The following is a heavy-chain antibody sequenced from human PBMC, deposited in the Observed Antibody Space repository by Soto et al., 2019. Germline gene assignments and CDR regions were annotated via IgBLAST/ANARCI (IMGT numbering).Heavy chain of an antibody. V-gene: IGHV3-23*01. Sequence: EVQLLESGGGLVQPGGSLRLSCAASGFTFNTYVMNWVRQAPGKWLEWVSTISYSAYKTHYADSGKGRFTISRDNSRDTLFLQMNSLRADDAAVYYCARRARTATTNRGALDVWCQGTMVTVSS. CDR3: ARRARTATTNRGALDV. CDR2: ISYSAYKT. CDR1: GFTFNTYV. D-gene: IGHD1-7*01. J-gene: IGHJ3*01.